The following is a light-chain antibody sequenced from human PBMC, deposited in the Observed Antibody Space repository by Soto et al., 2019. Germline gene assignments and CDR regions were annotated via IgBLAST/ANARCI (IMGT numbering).Light chain of an antibody. Sequence: QSVLTQPASVSGSPGQSITISCTGTSSDVGGYNYVSWYHQHPGKAPKLIIYEVTNRPSGVSNRFSGSKSGNTASLTISGLQAEDEADYYCSSYTSSTTPYVFGIGTKLTVL. J-gene: IGLJ1*01. CDR2: EVT. V-gene: IGLV2-14*01. CDR3: SSYTSSTTPYV. CDR1: SSDVGGYNY.